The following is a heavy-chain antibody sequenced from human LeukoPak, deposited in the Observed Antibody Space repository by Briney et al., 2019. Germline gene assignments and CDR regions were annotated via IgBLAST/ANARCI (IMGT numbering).Heavy chain of an antibody. CDR1: GYTFTSYD. CDR3: ARALRYCSGGSCYLFDY. CDR2: MNPNSGNT. J-gene: IGHJ4*02. V-gene: IGHV1-8*01. Sequence: ASVKVSCKASGYTFTSYDINWVRQATGQGLEWMGWMNPNSGNTGYAQKFQGRVTMTSNTSISTAYMELSSLRSEDTAVYYCARALRYCSGGSCYLFDYWGQGTLVTVSS. D-gene: IGHD2-15*01.